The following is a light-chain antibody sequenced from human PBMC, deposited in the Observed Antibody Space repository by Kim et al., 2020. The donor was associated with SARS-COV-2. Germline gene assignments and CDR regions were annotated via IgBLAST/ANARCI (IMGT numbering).Light chain of an antibody. CDR3: KQLNSYPGT. V-gene: IGKV1-9*01. Sequence: DIQLTQSPSFLSASVGDRVTITCRASQGIRSYLAWYQQKPGKAPKLLIYAASTLQSGGPSRFSGSGSGTEFTHTSSSLQPEDCATYYCKQLNSYPGTFGRGKRLEIK. CDR2: AAS. J-gene: IGKJ5*01. CDR1: QGIRSY.